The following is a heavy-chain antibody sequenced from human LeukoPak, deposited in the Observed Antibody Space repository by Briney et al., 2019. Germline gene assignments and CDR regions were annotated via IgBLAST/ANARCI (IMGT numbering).Heavy chain of an antibody. CDR1: GGTFSSYA. Sequence: SVKASCKASGGTFSSYAISWVRQAPGQGLEWMGGIIPIFGTANYAQKFQGRVTITTDESTSTAYMELSSLRSEDTAVYYCASYPVVEGSYYDSSDHVIVYFQHWGQGTLVTVSS. CDR3: ASYPVVEGSYYDSSDHVIVYFQH. V-gene: IGHV1-69*05. CDR2: IIPIFGTA. D-gene: IGHD3-22*01. J-gene: IGHJ1*01.